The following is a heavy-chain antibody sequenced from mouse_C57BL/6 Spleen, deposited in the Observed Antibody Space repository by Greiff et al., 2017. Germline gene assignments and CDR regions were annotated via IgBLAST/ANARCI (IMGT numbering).Heavy chain of an antibody. D-gene: IGHD3-2*02. CDR1: GFTFSDYG. CDR2: ISSGSSTI. V-gene: IGHV5-17*01. J-gene: IGHJ2*01. Sequence: EVQVVESGGGLVKPGGSLKLSCAASGFTFSDYGMHWVRQAPEKGLEWVAYISSGSSTIYYADTVKGRFTIARDNAKNTLYLQKTSLRSEDTAMYYCARRDSSGYDYLDYWGQGTTLTVSS. CDR3: ARRDSSGYDYLDY.